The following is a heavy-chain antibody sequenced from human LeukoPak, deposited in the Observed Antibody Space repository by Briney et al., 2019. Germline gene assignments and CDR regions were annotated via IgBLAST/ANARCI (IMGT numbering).Heavy chain of an antibody. D-gene: IGHD1-1*01. CDR3: ARVSTGIDAFDI. CDR1: GFIFSSSG. V-gene: IGHV3-33*01. J-gene: IGHJ3*02. CDR2: IWYDGTNK. Sequence: GGSLRLSCAASGFIFSSSGMHWVRQAPGKGLEWVALIWYDGTNKYYADSVKGRFTISRDNSNNALYQQMNSLRAEDTAVYYCARVSTGIDAFDIWGQGTMVTVSS.